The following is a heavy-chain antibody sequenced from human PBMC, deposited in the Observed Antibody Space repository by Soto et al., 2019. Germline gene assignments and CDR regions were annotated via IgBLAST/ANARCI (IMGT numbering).Heavy chain of an antibody. V-gene: IGHV3-11*06. Sequence: SLRLSCAASGFTFSDYYMSWIRQAPGKGLEWIAYSSNSGTFTKYADSVKGRFSISRDNAKNSLYLQINNLSGEDTATYFCARSGDNYNLLGYWGQGTPVTVSS. D-gene: IGHD1-1*01. CDR3: ARSGDNYNLLGY. CDR2: SSNSGTFT. J-gene: IGHJ4*02. CDR1: GFTFSDYY.